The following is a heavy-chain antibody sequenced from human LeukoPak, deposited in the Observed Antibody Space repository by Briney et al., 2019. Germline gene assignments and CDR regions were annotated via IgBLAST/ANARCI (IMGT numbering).Heavy chain of an antibody. CDR2: ISSSGSTI. Sequence: GGSLRLSCAASGFNFSSYEMNWVRQAPGKGLEWVSYISSSGSTIYYADSVKGRFTISRDNAKNSLYLRMNTLRAEDTAVYYCARHSIAAAGLLYYYYMDVWGKGTTVTFSS. J-gene: IGHJ6*03. V-gene: IGHV3-48*03. CDR3: ARHSIAAAGLLYYYYMDV. D-gene: IGHD6-13*01. CDR1: GFNFSSYE.